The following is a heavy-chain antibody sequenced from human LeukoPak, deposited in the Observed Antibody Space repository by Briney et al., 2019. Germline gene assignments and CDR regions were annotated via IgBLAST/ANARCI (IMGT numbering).Heavy chain of an antibody. CDR3: ARDKEGLLIVGARGDAFDI. V-gene: IGHV3-30*19. J-gene: IGHJ3*02. D-gene: IGHD1-26*01. CDR1: GFTFNHYG. Sequence: QSGGSLRLSCAATGFTFNHYGMHWVRQAPGKGLEWVAVVSSDGSEKYYADSVKGRFTISRDNSKNTLYLQMNSLTPEDTAVYYCARDKEGLLIVGARGDAFDIWGQGTMVTVSS. CDR2: VSSDGSEK.